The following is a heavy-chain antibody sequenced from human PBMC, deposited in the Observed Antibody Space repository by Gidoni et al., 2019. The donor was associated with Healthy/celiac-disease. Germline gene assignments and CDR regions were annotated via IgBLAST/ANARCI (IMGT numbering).Heavy chain of an antibody. CDR2: ISGSGGST. CDR3: AKVRQQLVLEYFQH. CDR1: GFTSSSYA. Sequence: EVQLLESGGGLVQPGVSLRLSCAASGFTSSSYAMSWVRPAPGKGQEWVPAISGSGGSTYYADSVKGRFTISRDNSKNTLYLKMNSLRAEDTAEYYCAKVRQQLVLEYFQHWGQGTLVTVSS. V-gene: IGHV3-23*01. D-gene: IGHD6-13*01. J-gene: IGHJ1*01.